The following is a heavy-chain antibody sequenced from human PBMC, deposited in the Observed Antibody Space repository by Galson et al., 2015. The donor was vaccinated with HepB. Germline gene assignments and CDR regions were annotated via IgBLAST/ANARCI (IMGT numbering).Heavy chain of an antibody. D-gene: IGHD4-11*01. CDR1: GFTFSNYA. J-gene: IGHJ4*02. V-gene: IGHV3-30-3*02. CDR3: ASLETRGMTTLPFDY. CDR2: ISYDGINK. Sequence: SLRLSCAASGFTFSNYALHWVRQAPGKGLEWVALISYDGINKYYADSLKGRFTISRDKSKNTLYLQMNNMRGEDTALYYCASLETRGMTTLPFDYWGQGTVVTVSS.